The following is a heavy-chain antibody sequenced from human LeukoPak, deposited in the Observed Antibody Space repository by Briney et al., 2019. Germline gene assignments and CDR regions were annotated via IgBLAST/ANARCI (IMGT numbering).Heavy chain of an antibody. J-gene: IGHJ6*03. CDR1: GYTFTNSY. CDR2: ISPSGGST. CDR3: ARDSDWSSGGPPSYYYYYYMDV. Sequence: GASVKVSCKASGYTFTNSYIHWVRQAPGQGPEWMGVISPSGGSTTYAQKFQGRVTLTRDMSTSTDYLELSSLRSEDTAVYYCARDSDWSSGGPPSYYYYYYMDVWGKGTTVTVSS. V-gene: IGHV1-46*01. D-gene: IGHD3/OR15-3a*01.